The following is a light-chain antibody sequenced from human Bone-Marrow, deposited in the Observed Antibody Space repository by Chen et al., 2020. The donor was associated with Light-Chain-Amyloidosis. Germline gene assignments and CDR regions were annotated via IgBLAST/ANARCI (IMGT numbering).Light chain of an antibody. CDR2: EDD. CDR1: SGSIATNY. J-gene: IGLJ3*02. CDR3: QSYQGSSQGV. Sequence: NFMLTQPHSVSESPGKTVIISCTRSSGSIATNYVQWYQQRPGSSPTTVIYEDDQRPSGVPDRFSCSIARSSTSASLTSSGLKTEDEADYYCQSYQGSSQGVFGGGTKLTVL. V-gene: IGLV6-57*01.